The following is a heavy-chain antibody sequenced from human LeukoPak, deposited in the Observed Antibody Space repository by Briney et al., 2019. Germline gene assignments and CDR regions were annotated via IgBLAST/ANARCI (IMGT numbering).Heavy chain of an antibody. CDR2: IYYSGST. CDR1: GGSISSYY. V-gene: IGHV4-59*13. CDR3: ARVPLYYYYRDV. J-gene: IGHJ6*03. Sequence: PSETLSLTCTVSGGSISSYYWSWIPQPPGKGLEWIGYIYYSGSTNYNPSLKSRVTISVDTSKNQFSLKLSSVTAADTAVYYCARVPLYYYYRDVWGKGTAVTVSS.